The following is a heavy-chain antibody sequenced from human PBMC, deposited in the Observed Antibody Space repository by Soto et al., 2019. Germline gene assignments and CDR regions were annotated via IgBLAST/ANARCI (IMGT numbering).Heavy chain of an antibody. V-gene: IGHV1-69*02. CDR3: ARLKGAPYENWFDP. CDR2: IIPILGIA. J-gene: IGHJ5*02. D-gene: IGHD3-3*01. CDR1: GGTFSSYT. Sequence: QVQLVQSGAEVKKPGSSVKVSCKASGGTFSSYTISWVRQAPGQGLGWMGRIIPILGIANYAQKFQGRVTITADKSTSTAYMELSSLRSEDTAVYYCARLKGAPYENWFDPWGQGTLVTVSS.